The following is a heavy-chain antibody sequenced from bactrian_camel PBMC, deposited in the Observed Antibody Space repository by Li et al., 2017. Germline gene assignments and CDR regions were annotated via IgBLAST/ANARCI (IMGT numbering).Heavy chain of an antibody. Sequence: HVQLVESGGGSVQAGGSLRLSCTHSGYMSSRHCMGWFRQAPGKAREAVAAIGTNDGRTYYTDSVKSRFTVSQDNAQSTVYLQMDSLKPEDTAMYYCAARTRGGTWCGLFTSMYFSWGQGTQVTVS. V-gene: IGHV3S63*01. CDR1: GYMSSRHC. D-gene: IGHD2*01. CDR2: IGTNDGRT. J-gene: IGHJ6*01. CDR3: AARTRGGTWCGLFTSMYFS.